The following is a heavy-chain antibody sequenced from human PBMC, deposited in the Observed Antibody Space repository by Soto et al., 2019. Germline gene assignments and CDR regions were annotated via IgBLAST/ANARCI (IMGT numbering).Heavy chain of an antibody. Sequence: QITLKESGPTLVKPTQTLTVTCTFSGFSLTTSGVGVGWIRQPPGKALEWLALIYWDDDKRYSPSLKSRLTNXQXNSKYQVVLTVTNMDPLDTGTYYCAHDSSGLYGFDYWGQGTLVPVSS. CDR3: AHDSSGLYGFDY. D-gene: IGHD6-19*01. CDR1: GFSLTTSGVG. V-gene: IGHV2-5*02. J-gene: IGHJ4*02. CDR2: IYWDDDK.